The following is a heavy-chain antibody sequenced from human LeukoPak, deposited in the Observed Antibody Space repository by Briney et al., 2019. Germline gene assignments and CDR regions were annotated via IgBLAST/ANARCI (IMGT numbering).Heavy chain of an antibody. J-gene: IGHJ4*02. Sequence: GGSLRLSCAASGFTFSSSWMNWVRQAPGKGLEWVANIKQDGSEKNYVDSVKGRFTISRDNAKNSLYLQMNSLRADDTAVYYCARSQWLASYYFDSWGPGTLVTVSS. D-gene: IGHD5-12*01. CDR3: ARSQWLASYYFDS. V-gene: IGHV3-7*03. CDR2: IKQDGSEK. CDR1: GFTFSSSW.